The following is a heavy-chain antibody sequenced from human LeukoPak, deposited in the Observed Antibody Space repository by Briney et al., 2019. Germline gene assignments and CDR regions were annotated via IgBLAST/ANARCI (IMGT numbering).Heavy chain of an antibody. CDR3: ARDRPPYCGSPKVYRKNDWFDP. J-gene: IGHJ5*02. CDR1: GYTFTGYY. Sequence: GASLKVSCKASGYTFTGYYMHWVRQAPGQGLERMGWINPNSGGTNYAQKLRGRVTMTRDTSISTAYMELSRLRSADTAVYYCARDRPPYCGSPKVYRKNDWFDPWGQGTLVTVSS. CDR2: INPNSGGT. V-gene: IGHV1-2*02. D-gene: IGHD1-26*01.